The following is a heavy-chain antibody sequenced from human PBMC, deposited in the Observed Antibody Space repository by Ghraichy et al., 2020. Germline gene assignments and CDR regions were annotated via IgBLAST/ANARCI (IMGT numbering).Heavy chain of an antibody. V-gene: IGHV4-31*02. D-gene: IGHD2-2*01. Sequence: SQTLSLTCTVSGGSISSGGYYWSWIRQHPGKGLEWIGYIYYSGSTYYNPSLKSRVTISVDTSKNQFSLKLSSVTAADTAVYYCARAGVPRCTSCSRTFDYWGQGTLVTVSS. CDR1: GGSISSGGYY. CDR3: ARAGVPRCTSCSRTFDY. J-gene: IGHJ4*02. CDR2: IYYSGST.